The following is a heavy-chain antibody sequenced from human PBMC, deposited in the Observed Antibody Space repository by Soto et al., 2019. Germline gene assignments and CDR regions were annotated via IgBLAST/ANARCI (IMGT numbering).Heavy chain of an antibody. Sequence: GASVKVSCKASGGTFSSYAISWVRQAPGQGLEWMGGIIPIFGTANYAQKFQGRVTITADESTSTAYMELSSLRSEDTAVYYCAREIRSGLEPLHGYYYYGMDVWGQGTTVTVSS. CDR1: GGTFSSYA. CDR2: IIPIFGTA. D-gene: IGHD1-1*01. V-gene: IGHV1-69*13. CDR3: AREIRSGLEPLHGYYYYGMDV. J-gene: IGHJ6*02.